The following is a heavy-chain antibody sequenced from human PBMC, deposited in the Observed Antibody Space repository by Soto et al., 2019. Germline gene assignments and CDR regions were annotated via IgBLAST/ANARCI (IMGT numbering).Heavy chain of an antibody. D-gene: IGHD1-26*01. CDR2: ISYDGSNK. V-gene: IGHV3-30*18. J-gene: IGHJ4*02. CDR1: GFTFSSYG. CDR3: AKVPLVKWELRGIDY. Sequence: QVQLVESGGGVVQPGRSLRLSCAASGFTFSSYGMHWVRQAPGKGLEWVAVISYDGSNKYYADSVKGRFTISRDNSKNTLYLQMNSLRAEDTAVYYCAKVPLVKWELRGIDYWGQGTLVTVSS.